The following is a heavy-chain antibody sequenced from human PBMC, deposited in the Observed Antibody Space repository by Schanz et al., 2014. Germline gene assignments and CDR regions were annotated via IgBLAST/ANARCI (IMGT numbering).Heavy chain of an antibody. Sequence: QVQLQESGPGLVKPSETLSLTCTVPSDSISHYYLSWIRQPPGKELEWVAFIYDRGSTSYNPSLNGRFPFSLDRPKTQFPLNLTSVTAADTAVYYCARHRVYGAFDLWGQGTLVTVSS. V-gene: IGHV4-59*08. J-gene: IGHJ4*02. CDR1: SDSISHYY. CDR2: IYDRGST. CDR3: ARHRVYGAFDL. D-gene: IGHD4-17*01.